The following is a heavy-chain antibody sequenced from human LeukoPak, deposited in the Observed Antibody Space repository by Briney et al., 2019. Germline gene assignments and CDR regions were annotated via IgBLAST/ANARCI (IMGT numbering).Heavy chain of an antibody. Sequence: PGGSLRLSCAASGLTFSSYSMNWVRQAPGKGLEWVSSISSRSSYIYYADSVKGRFTISRDNAKNSLYLQMNSLRAEDTAVYYCAXXSSTHGEYYFDYWGQGTLVTVSS. CDR1: GLTFSSYS. CDR2: ISSRSSYI. J-gene: IGHJ4*02. CDR3: AXXSSTHGEYYFDY. V-gene: IGHV3-21*01. D-gene: IGHD2-2*01.